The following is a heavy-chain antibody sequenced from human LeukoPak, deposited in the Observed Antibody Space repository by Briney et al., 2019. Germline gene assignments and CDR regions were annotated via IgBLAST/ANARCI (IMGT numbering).Heavy chain of an antibody. Sequence: SETLSLTCTVSGGSISSSGYYWGWIRQPPGKGLEWIGSISYSGSTYYNTSLKSRVTISEDTSKNQFSLKLSSVTAADTAVYYCARAMEITIFGVVTPDWGQGTLVTVSS. J-gene: IGHJ4*02. CDR1: GGSISSSGYY. CDR2: ISYSGST. D-gene: IGHD3-3*01. CDR3: ARAMEITIFGVVTPD. V-gene: IGHV4-39*07.